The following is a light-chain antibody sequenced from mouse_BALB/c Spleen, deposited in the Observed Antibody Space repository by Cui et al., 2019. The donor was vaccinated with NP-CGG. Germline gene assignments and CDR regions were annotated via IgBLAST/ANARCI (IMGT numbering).Light chain of an antibody. Sequence: VLTKQPALTTSPGETVTLTCRSSTGAVTTSNYANWVQEKPDHLFTGLIGGTNNRAPGVPARFSGSLIGDKAALTITGAQTEDEAIYFCVLWYSNHWVFGGGTKLTVL. CDR2: GTN. CDR1: TGAVTTSNY. V-gene: IGLV1*01. J-gene: IGLJ1*01. CDR3: VLWYSNHWV.